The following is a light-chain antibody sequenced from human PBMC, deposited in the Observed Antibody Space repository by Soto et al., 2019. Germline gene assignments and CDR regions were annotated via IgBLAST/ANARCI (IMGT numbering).Light chain of an antibody. CDR1: QFINRY. V-gene: IGKV1-39*01. Sequence: DIRMTQSPSSLSASVGDRVTITCRASQFINRYLNWYQQKPGKAPKFLIYAASDLQSGVPSRFSGSGSGTDFTLTISSLHPEDFASYSCQQTYSTPYTFGQGTRLEIK. J-gene: IGKJ2*01. CDR3: QQTYSTPYT. CDR2: AAS.